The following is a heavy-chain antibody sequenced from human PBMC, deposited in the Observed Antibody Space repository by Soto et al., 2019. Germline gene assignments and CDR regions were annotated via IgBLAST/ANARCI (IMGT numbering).Heavy chain of an antibody. CDR1: GFTFSDHY. V-gene: IGHV3-72*01. CDR2: VRKKVNSYTT. Sequence: PGGSLRLSCAACGFTFSDHYMDWVRQAPGKGLEWVGRVRKKVNSYTTEYAASVKGRFTISRDDSKNSLFLQMNSLKTDDTAVYYCVRVASGFYFDHWGQGTPVTVSS. J-gene: IGHJ4*02. CDR3: VRVASGFYFDH. D-gene: IGHD3-3*01.